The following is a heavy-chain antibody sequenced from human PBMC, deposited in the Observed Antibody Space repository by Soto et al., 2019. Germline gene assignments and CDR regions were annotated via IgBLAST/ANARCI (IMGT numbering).Heavy chain of an antibody. CDR2: IYWDDEK. CDR1: GFSLSTTGEG. Sequence: QITLKESSPTLVKPTQTLTLTCTFSGFSLSTTGEGVAWIRQSPGKTLEWLALIYWDDEKRYSPSLDSRLAVNKAPPKNQVALVMNNMAPVDTATYYCAHRRGSTYYFDSWGQGTLVTVSS. J-gene: IGHJ4*02. D-gene: IGHD6-13*01. CDR3: AHRRGSTYYFDS. V-gene: IGHV2-5*02.